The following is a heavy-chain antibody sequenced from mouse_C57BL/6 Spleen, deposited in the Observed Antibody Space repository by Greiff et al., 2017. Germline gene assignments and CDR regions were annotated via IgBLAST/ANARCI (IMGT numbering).Heavy chain of an antibody. J-gene: IGHJ4*01. V-gene: IGHV1-85*01. CDR1: GYTFTSYD. CDR2: IYPRDGST. D-gene: IGHD2-4*01. Sequence: VQLQQSGPELVKPGASVKLSCKASGYTFTSYDINWVKQRPGQGLEWIGWIYPRDGSTKYNEKFKGKATLTVDTSSSTAYMELHSLTSEDSAVYFCARSGDYDGYYYAMDYWGQGTSVTVSS. CDR3: ARSGDYDGYYYAMDY.